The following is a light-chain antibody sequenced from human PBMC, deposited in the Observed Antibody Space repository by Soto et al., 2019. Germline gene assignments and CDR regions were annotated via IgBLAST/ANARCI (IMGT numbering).Light chain of an antibody. Sequence: EIVLTQSPAILSLSPGERATLSCRASQSVGTYLDWYQQKLGQAPRLLIYDASNRATGIPARFSGSGSGTELALTISSLEPEEFSFYYWEQHVTWLTFGGGNK. J-gene: IGKJ4*01. V-gene: IGKV3-11*01. CDR2: DAS. CDR1: QSVGTY. CDR3: EQHVTWLT.